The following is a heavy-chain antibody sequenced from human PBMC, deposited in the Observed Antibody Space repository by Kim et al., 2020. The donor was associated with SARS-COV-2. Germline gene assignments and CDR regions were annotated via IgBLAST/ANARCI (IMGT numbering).Heavy chain of an antibody. V-gene: IGHV1-46*01. Sequence: AHKFQGRVTMTRDTSTSTVYMELSSLRSDDTAVYYCVRDRQSSSWYRVDYWGQGTLVTVSS. D-gene: IGHD6-13*01. CDR3: VRDRQSSSWYRVDY. J-gene: IGHJ4*02.